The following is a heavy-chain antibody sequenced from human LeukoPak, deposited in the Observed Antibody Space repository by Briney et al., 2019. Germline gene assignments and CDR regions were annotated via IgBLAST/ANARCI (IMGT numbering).Heavy chain of an antibody. D-gene: IGHD3-22*01. V-gene: IGHV4-39*01. CDR2: IYYSGST. J-gene: IGHJ4*02. Sequence: PSETLSLTCTVSGGSISSSSYYWGWIRQPPGKGLEWIESIYYSGSTYYNPSLKSRVTISVDTSKNQFSLKLSSVTAADTAVYYCARHFQNTYYYDSSGYSPWDYWGQGTLVTVSS. CDR3: ARHFQNTYYYDSSGYSPWDY. CDR1: GGSISSSSYY.